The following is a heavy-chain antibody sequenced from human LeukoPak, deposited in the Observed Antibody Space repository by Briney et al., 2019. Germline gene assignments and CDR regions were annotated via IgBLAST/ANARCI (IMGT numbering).Heavy chain of an antibody. Sequence: SETLSLTCTVFGYSISSAYSWGWIRQPPGKGLEWIGSIYHNGNTYYNSSLKSRVTISVDTSENQFSLKLSSVTAADTAVYYCASYKTYYDSSGSPFDYWGQGTLVTVSS. J-gene: IGHJ4*02. CDR2: IYHNGNT. CDR1: GYSISSAYS. V-gene: IGHV4-38-2*02. D-gene: IGHD3-22*01. CDR3: ASYKTYYDSSGSPFDY.